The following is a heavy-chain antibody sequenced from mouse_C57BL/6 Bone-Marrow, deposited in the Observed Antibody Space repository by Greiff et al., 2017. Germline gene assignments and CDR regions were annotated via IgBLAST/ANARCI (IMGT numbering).Heavy chain of an antibody. D-gene: IGHD2-3*01. V-gene: IGHV1-59*01. Sequence: QVQLQQPGAELVRPGTSVKLSCKASGYTFTSYWMHWVKQRPGQGLEWIGVIDPSDSYTNYNQKFKGKATLTVDTSSSTAYMQLSSLTSEGSAVYYCARRGLLARHFDYWGQGTTLTVSS. J-gene: IGHJ2*01. CDR1: GYTFTSYW. CDR3: ARRGLLARHFDY. CDR2: IDPSDSYT.